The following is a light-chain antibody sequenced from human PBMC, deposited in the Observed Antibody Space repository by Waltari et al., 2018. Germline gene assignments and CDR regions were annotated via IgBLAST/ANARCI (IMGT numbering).Light chain of an antibody. CDR2: DAS. CDR3: QQRSSWPYT. Sequence: EIVLTQSPATLTLSPGDTATLSCRASQTVRTFLAWYQQKPGQAPRLLIFDASSRATGISPKFRGSGSGTDFTLTVNNLEPEDFAVDYCQQRSSWPYTFGQGTRVDFK. CDR1: QTVRTF. J-gene: IGKJ2*01. V-gene: IGKV3-11*01.